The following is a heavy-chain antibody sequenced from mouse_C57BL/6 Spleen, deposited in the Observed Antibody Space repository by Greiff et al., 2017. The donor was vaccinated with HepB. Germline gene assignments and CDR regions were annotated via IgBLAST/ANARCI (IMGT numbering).Heavy chain of an antibody. Sequence: VQLQQSGAELVKPGASVKISCKASGYAFSSYWMNWVKQRPGKGLEWIGQIYPGDGDTNYNGKFKGKATLTADKSSSTAYMQLSSMTSEDSAVYVCARKGAYYSNHQDYFDYWGQGTTLTVSS. J-gene: IGHJ2*01. V-gene: IGHV1-80*01. CDR3: ARKGAYYSNHQDYFDY. CDR1: GYAFSSYW. CDR2: IYPGDGDT. D-gene: IGHD2-5*01.